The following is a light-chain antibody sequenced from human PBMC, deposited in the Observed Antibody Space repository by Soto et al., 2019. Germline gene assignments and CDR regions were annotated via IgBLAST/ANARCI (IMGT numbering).Light chain of an antibody. CDR1: QGISKF. Sequence: DIQMTQSPSSLSASVGDRVTIPCRASQGISKFLAWYQQKPGKAPQLLIYAASTLQSGVPSRFSGSGSGTDFTLTISSLQPEDVATYYCQKYDGVPWTFGRGTKVEIK. V-gene: IGKV1-27*01. J-gene: IGKJ1*01. CDR2: AAS. CDR3: QKYDGVPWT.